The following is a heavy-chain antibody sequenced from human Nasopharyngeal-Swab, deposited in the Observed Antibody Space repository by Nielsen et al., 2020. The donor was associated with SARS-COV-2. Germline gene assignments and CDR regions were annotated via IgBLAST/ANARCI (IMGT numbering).Heavy chain of an antibody. Sequence: ASVKVSCKASGYTFTSYGISWVRQAPGQGLEWMGWISAYNGNTNYAQKLQGRVTMTTDTSTSTAYMELRSLRSDDTAVYYCARGIVVVPAADGAPYYYYYYGMDVWGQGTTVTVSS. V-gene: IGHV1-18*01. D-gene: IGHD2-2*01. CDR3: ARGIVVVPAADGAPYYYYYYGMDV. CDR2: ISAYNGNT. CDR1: GYTFTSYG. J-gene: IGHJ6*02.